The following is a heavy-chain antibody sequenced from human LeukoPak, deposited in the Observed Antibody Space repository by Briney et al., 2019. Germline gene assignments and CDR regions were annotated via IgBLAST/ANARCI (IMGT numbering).Heavy chain of an antibody. Sequence: SVKVSCKTSGGTFSSYDISWVRQAPGQGLEWMGRIIPIFGTANYAQKFQGRVTITTDESTSTAYMELSSLRSEDTAVYYCASVLRFLEWPIPDYWGQGTLVTVSS. D-gene: IGHD3-3*01. V-gene: IGHV1-69*05. CDR1: GGTFSSYD. CDR3: ASVLRFLEWPIPDY. J-gene: IGHJ4*02. CDR2: IIPIFGTA.